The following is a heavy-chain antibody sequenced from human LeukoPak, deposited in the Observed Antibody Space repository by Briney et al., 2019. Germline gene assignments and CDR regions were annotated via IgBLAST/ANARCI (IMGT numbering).Heavy chain of an antibody. CDR2: IKSKVDGGTT. CDR1: GFTFSNAW. Sequence: GGSLRLSCAVSGFTFSNAWMSWVRQAPGKGLEWVGRIKSKVDGGTTDCAAPVKGRFTNSRDDSKNTQYLQMKRLKTEVSTVVYCTTDGGYYYYWGQGTLVTVSS. J-gene: IGHJ4*02. V-gene: IGHV3-15*01. D-gene: IGHD3-22*01. CDR3: TTDGGYYYY.